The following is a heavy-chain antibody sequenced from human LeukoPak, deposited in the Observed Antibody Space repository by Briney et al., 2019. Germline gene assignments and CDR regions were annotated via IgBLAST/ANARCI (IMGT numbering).Heavy chain of an antibody. V-gene: IGHV3-74*01. Sequence: GGSLRLSCAASGFSFSTYWMHWVRQAPGKGLVWVSRINTDGSTTTNADSVKGRLTISRDNAKHTLYLQMNSLRAEDTAVYYCASGGDAFDTWGRGTMVTVSS. CDR3: ASGGDAFDT. J-gene: IGHJ3*02. CDR1: GFSFSTYW. CDR2: INTDGSTT.